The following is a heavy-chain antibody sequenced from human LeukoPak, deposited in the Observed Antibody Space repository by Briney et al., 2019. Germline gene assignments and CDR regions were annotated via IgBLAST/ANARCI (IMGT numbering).Heavy chain of an antibody. CDR2: IIPIFGTA. V-gene: IGHV1-69*05. D-gene: IGHD3-16*02. CDR1: GGTFSSYA. J-gene: IGHJ5*02. CDR3: ARHGVRLSQYNWFDP. Sequence: ASVKVSCKASGGTFSSYAISWVRQAPGQGLEWMGGIIPIFGTANYAQKFQGRVTITTDESTSTAYMELSRLRSDDTAVYYCARHGVRLSQYNWFDPWGQGTLVTVSS.